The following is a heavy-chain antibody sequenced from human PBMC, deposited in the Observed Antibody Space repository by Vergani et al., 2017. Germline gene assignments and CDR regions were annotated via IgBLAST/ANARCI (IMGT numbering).Heavy chain of an antibody. V-gene: IGHV3-48*04. CDR2: ISSSGSTI. CDR3: ARDHRPGADITMVRWYYFDY. CDR1: GFTFTAHG. Sequence: EVQLLESGGGSAQPGESLRLSCVASGFTFTAHGLNWVRQAPGKGLEWVSYISSSGSTIYYADSVKGRFTISRDNAKNSLYLQMNSLRAEDTAVYYCARDHRPGADITMVRWYYFDYWGQGTLVTVSS. D-gene: IGHD3-10*01. J-gene: IGHJ4*02.